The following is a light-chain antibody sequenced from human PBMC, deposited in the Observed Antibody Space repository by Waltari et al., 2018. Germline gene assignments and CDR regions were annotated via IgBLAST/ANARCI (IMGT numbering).Light chain of an antibody. CDR2: GAA. J-gene: IGKJ4*01. CDR1: QSVLYSSNNDRKY. Sequence: DIVMTQSPDSLAVSLGERATINCKSSQSVLYSSNNDRKYLAWYQQKPGQPPKLLFYGAATRESGVPDRFRGSGSETDFTLTISSLQAEDVAVYFCQQYYSTPLTFGGGTKVEIK. CDR3: QQYYSTPLT. V-gene: IGKV4-1*01.